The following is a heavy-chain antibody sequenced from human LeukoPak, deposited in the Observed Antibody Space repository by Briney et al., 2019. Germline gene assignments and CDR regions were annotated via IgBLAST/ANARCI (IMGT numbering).Heavy chain of an antibody. CDR2: IYPGDSDT. V-gene: IGHV5-51*01. D-gene: IGHD3-10*01. CDR1: GYSFTSYW. J-gene: IGHJ5*02. CDR3: ASGNMVRGVIRWFDP. Sequence: GESLKISCKGSGYSFTSYWIGWVRQMPGKGLEWMGIIYPGDSDTRYSPSFQGQVTISADKSISTAYLQWSSLKASDTAMYYCASGNMVRGVIRWFDPWGQGTLVTVSS.